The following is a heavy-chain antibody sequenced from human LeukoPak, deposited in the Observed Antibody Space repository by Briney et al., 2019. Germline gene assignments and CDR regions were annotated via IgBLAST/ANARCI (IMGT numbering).Heavy chain of an antibody. V-gene: IGHV1-69*13. CDR1: GGTFSSYA. CDR2: IIPIFGTA. CDR3: ARGCKTTVTIFDY. D-gene: IGHD4-17*01. Sequence: ASVTVSCKASGGTFSSYAISWVRQAPGQGLEWMGGIIPIFGTANYAQKFQGRVTITADESTSTVYMELSSLRSEDTAVYYCARGCKTTVTIFDYWGQGTLVTVSS. J-gene: IGHJ4*02.